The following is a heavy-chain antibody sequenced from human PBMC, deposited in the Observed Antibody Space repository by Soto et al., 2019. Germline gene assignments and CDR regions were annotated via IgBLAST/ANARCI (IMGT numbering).Heavy chain of an antibody. CDR3: ASRGYSYGETDY. CDR1: GFPFSIYS. Sequence: GGSLRLSCAASGFPFSIYSMNWVRQAPGKGLEWVSSISSSSSYIYYADSVKGRFTIPRDNAKNSLYLQMNSLRAEDTAVYYCASRGYSYGETDYWGQGTGVTVS. V-gene: IGHV3-21*01. D-gene: IGHD5-18*01. CDR2: ISSSSSYI. J-gene: IGHJ4*02.